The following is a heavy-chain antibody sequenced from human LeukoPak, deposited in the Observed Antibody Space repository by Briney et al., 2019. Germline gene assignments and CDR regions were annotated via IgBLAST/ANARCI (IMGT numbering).Heavy chain of an antibody. V-gene: IGHV1-69*05. J-gene: IGHJ4*02. CDR3: AREIPYSGSYLGFDY. Sequence: ASVKVSCKASGGTFSSYAISWVRQAPGQGLEWMGGIIPIFGTANYAQKFQGRVTISTDESTSTAYMELSSLRSGDTAVYYCAREIPYSGSYLGFDYWGQGTLVTVSS. CDR2: IIPIFGTA. CDR1: GGTFSSYA. D-gene: IGHD1-26*01.